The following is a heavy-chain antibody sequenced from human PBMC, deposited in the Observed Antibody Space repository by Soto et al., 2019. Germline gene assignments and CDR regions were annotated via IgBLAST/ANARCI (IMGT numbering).Heavy chain of an antibody. V-gene: IGHV1-69*13. D-gene: IGHD4-17*01. Sequence: SVKVSCKASGGTFSSYAISWVRQAPGQGLEWMGGIIPIFGTANYAQKFQGRVTITADESTSTAYMELSSLRSEDTAVYYCASRDYGDYYGNYYYGMDVWGQGTTVTVSS. CDR2: IIPIFGTA. CDR1: GGTFSSYA. J-gene: IGHJ6*02. CDR3: ASRDYGDYYGNYYYGMDV.